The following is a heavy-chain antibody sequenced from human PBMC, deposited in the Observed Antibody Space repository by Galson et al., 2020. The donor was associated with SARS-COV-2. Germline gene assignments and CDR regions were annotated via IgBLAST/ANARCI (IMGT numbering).Heavy chain of an antibody. CDR2: IYYSGST. V-gene: IGHV4-39*01. J-gene: IGHJ4*02. D-gene: IGHD5-18*01. Sequence: SETLSLTCTVSGGSISSSSYYWGWIRQPPGKGLEWIGSIYYSGSTYYNPSLKSRVTISVDTSKNQFSLKLSSVTAADTAVYYCARHLGRIQLWILRWGQGTLVTGSS. CDR1: GGSISSSSYY. CDR3: ARHLGRIQLWILR.